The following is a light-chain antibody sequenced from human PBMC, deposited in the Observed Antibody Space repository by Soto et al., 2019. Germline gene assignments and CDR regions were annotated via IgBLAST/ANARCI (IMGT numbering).Light chain of an antibody. CDR2: GAS. CDR3: QQYDTSPWT. CDR1: QSVSSSY. Sequence: EIVLTQSPGTLSLSPGERATLSCRASQSVSSSYLAWYQQKPGQAPRLLIYGASSRATGIPDRFSGSGSGADFTLTISRLEPEDFAVYSCQQYDTSPWTFGQGTKVE. J-gene: IGKJ1*01. V-gene: IGKV3-20*01.